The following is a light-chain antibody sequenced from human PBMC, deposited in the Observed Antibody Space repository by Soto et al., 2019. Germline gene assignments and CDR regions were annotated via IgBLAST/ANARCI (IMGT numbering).Light chain of an antibody. J-gene: IGKJ4*01. CDR2: DAS. CDR1: QDISNY. CDR3: QQYDNLLT. Sequence: DIQMTQSPSSLSGSVGDRVTITCQASQDISNYLNWYQQKPGKAPKLLIYDASNLETGVPSRFSGSGSGTDFTFTISSLQPEDIATYYCQQYDNLLTFGGGTKVEIK. V-gene: IGKV1-33*01.